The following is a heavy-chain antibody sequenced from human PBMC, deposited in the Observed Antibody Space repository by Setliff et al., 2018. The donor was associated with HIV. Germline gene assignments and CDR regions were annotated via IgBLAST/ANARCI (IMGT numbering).Heavy chain of an antibody. CDR2: ISASSVNT. J-gene: IGHJ6*03. Sequence: GASVKVSCKASGYTFINYHITWVRQAPGQGLEWVGSISASSVNTNYTQGRVTMTTDISTSTAYMELRSLRSADSAVDYCARGPVGNYYYYMDVWGKGTTVTVSS. CDR3: ARGPVGNYYYYMDV. CDR1: GYTFINYH. V-gene: IGHV1-18*01.